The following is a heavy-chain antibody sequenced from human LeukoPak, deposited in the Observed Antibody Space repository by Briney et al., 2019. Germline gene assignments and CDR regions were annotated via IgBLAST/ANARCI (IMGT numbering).Heavy chain of an antibody. CDR2: INYSGST. J-gene: IGHJ4*02. Sequence: PSETLSLTCTVSGGSISNYYWSWIRQPPGKGLEWIGYINYSGSTNYNPSLKSRVTISVDTSKNQFSLKLSSVTAADTAVYYCARVDVGYGDYGAAIYFDYWGQGTLVTVSS. V-gene: IGHV4-59*01. D-gene: IGHD4-17*01. CDR1: GGSISNYY. CDR3: ARVDVGYGDYGAAIYFDY.